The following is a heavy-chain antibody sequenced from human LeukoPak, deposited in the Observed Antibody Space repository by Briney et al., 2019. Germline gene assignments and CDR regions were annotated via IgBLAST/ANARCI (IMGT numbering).Heavy chain of an antibody. CDR2: IYYSWST. J-gene: IGHJ4*02. CDR1: GGSISSYY. D-gene: IGHD3-22*01. Sequence: SETLSLTCTVSGGSISSYYWSWIRQPPGKGLEWIGYIYYSWSTNYNPSLKSRVTISVDTSKNQFSLKLSSVTAADTAVYYCARDPRDYDSSGYPIYYFDYWGQGTLVTVSS. CDR3: ARDPRDYDSSGYPIYYFDY. V-gene: IGHV4-59*01.